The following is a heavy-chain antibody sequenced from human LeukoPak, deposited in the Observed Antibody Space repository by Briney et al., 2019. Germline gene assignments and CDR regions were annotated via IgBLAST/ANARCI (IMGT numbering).Heavy chain of an antibody. CDR2: INPNSGGT. Sequence: ASVKVSCKASGYTFTGYYMHWVRQAPGQGLEWMGWINPNSGGTNYAQKFQGRVTMTRDTSISTAYMELSRLRSDDTAVYYCARDFAPYGGNSRGAFDIWGQGTMVIVSS. CDR1: GYTFTGYY. J-gene: IGHJ3*02. CDR3: ARDFAPYGGNSRGAFDI. D-gene: IGHD4-23*01. V-gene: IGHV1-2*02.